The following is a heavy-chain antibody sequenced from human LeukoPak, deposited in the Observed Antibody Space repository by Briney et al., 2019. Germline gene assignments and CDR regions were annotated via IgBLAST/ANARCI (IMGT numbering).Heavy chain of an antibody. CDR2: IKGDESAR. J-gene: IGHJ4*02. Sequence: GGSLRLSCAATGFSFTTYWMGWVRQAPGKGLEWVANIKGDESARHQADSVKGRFTISRDNAQSSAYLQMSRLRGQDTGVYYCARDVGGILDYWGQGTLVPVS. CDR1: GFSFTTYW. CDR3: ARDVGGILDY. V-gene: IGHV3-7*01.